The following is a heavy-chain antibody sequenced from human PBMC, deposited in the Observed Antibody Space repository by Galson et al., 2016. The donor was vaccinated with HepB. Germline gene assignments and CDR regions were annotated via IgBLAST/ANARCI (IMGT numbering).Heavy chain of an antibody. Sequence: SLRLSCADSGFTFSNYAMAWVRQVPGKGLEWVSSITGIGNGKNTRNSVKGRFTISREKTKNTRYFQMNSLRVDDTAIYSCARGKSAGAIDWFDPWGQGALVTVSS. J-gene: IGHJ5*02. V-gene: IGHV3-23*02. CDR3: ARGKSAGAIDWFDP. CDR1: GFTFSNYA. D-gene: IGHD3-10*01. CDR2: ITGIGNGK.